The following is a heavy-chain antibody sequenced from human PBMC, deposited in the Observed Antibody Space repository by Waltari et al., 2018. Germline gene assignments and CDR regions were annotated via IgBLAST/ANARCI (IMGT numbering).Heavy chain of an antibody. Sequence: EVQLVQSGAEVNKPGESLKISCKGSGYSFTSHWMGWVRQMPGKGLEWMGIIYPGDSDTRYSPSFQGQVTISADKSISTAYLQWSSLKASDTAMYYCARQFQWGRDGYNYDHWGQGTLVTVSS. D-gene: IGHD5-12*01. CDR2: IYPGDSDT. CDR3: ARQFQWGRDGYNYDH. J-gene: IGHJ5*02. V-gene: IGHV5-51*01. CDR1: GYSFTSHW.